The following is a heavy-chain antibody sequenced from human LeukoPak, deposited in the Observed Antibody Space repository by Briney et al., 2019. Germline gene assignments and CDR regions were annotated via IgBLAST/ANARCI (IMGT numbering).Heavy chain of an antibody. J-gene: IGHJ4*02. CDR1: GFTFRSYG. V-gene: IGHV3-48*04. D-gene: IGHD3-3*01. CDR3: AGGAQRITIFGVVNLNY. CDR2: ISSSGSTI. Sequence: GRSLRLSCTASGFTFRSYGMHWVRQAPGKGLEWVSYISSSGSTIYYADSVKGRFTISRDNAKNSLYLQMNSLRAEDTAVYYCAGGAQRITIFGVVNLNYWGQGTMVSVSS.